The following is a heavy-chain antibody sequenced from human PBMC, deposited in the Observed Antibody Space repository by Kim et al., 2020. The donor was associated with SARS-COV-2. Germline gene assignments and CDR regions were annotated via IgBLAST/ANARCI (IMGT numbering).Heavy chain of an antibody. D-gene: IGHD1-26*01. CDR2: FDPDDAET. Sequence: ASVKVSCKVSGYTFTDLSIHWVRQAPGKGLEWMGGFDPDDAETVYAQKFRGRVTMTEDTSADTAYMELSGLKSEDTAVYYCAMSPWVGTRDYYYSAMDVWGQGTTVTVSS. J-gene: IGHJ6*02. V-gene: IGHV1-24*01. CDR1: GYTFTDLS. CDR3: AMSPWVGTRDYYYSAMDV.